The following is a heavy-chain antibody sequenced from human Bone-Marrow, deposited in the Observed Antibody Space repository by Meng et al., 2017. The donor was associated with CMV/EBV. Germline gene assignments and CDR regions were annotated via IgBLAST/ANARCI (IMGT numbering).Heavy chain of an antibody. CDR2: INPSGGST. CDR3: ARTQIAYYYGSGSYSP. Sequence: SGGTFSSYTISWVRQAPGQGLEWMGIINPSGGSTSYAQKFQGRVTMTRDTSTSTVYMELSSLRSEDTAVYYCARTQIAYYYGSGSYSPWGQGTLVTVSS. J-gene: IGHJ5*02. V-gene: IGHV1-46*01. CDR1: GGTFSSYT. D-gene: IGHD3-10*01.